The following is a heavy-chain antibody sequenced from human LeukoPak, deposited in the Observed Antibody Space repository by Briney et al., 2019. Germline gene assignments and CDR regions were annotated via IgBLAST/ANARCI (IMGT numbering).Heavy chain of an antibody. V-gene: IGHV4-61*01. J-gene: IGHJ3*02. CDR1: GDSVSSGYYY. CDR2: IYYTGST. D-gene: IGHD3-22*01. Sequence: PSETLSPTCTVSGDSVSSGYYYWSWIRQPPGKGLEWIGNIYYTGSTNYNPSLKSRVTISVDTSKNQFSLKLNSVTAADMAVYYCARNYYDSSGYYLFDAFDIWGQGTMVTVSS. CDR3: ARNYYDSSGYYLFDAFDI.